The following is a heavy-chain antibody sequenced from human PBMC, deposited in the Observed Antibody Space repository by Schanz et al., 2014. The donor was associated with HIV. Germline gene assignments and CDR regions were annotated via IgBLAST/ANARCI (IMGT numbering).Heavy chain of an antibody. D-gene: IGHD4-17*01. Sequence: EVQLVESGGGLVKPGGSLRLSCAASGFNFAGYAMTWVRQAPGKGLEWVSAIGGSGGNTNYADSVKGRFLISRDNFKNTVSLQMNSLRAEDTAVYYCARDCHGGVYYGDYVCYWGQGTLVTVSS. CDR3: ARDCHGGVYYGDYVCY. J-gene: IGHJ4*02. CDR2: IGGSGGNT. CDR1: GFNFAGYA. V-gene: IGHV3-23*04.